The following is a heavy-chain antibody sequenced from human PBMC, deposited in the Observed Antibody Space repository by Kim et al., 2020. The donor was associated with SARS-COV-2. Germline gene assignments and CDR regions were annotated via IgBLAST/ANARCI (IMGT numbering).Heavy chain of an antibody. CDR3: ARGSKLEAYYYYYGMDV. CDR1: GYTFTSYG. Sequence: ASVKVSCKASGYTFTSYGISWVRQAPGQGLEWMGWISAYNGNTNYAQKLQGRVTMTTDTSTSTAYMELRSLRSDDTAVYYCARGSKLEAYYYYYGMDVWGQGTTVTVSS. V-gene: IGHV1-18*01. J-gene: IGHJ6*02. CDR2: ISAYNGNT.